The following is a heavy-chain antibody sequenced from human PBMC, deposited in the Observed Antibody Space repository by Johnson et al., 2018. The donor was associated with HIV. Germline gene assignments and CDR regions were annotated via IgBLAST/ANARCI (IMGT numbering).Heavy chain of an antibody. CDR3: ARGLITMIVVVTFDAFDI. D-gene: IGHD3-22*01. V-gene: IGHV3-9*01. J-gene: IGHJ3*02. CDR2: ISWNSGSI. Sequence: VQLVESGGGLVQPGRSLRLSCAASGFTFDDYAMHWVRQAPGKGLEWVSGISWNSGSIGYADSVKGRFTISRDNSKNTLYLQMNSLRAEDTAVYYCARGLITMIVVVTFDAFDIWGQGTMVTVSS. CDR1: GFTFDDYA.